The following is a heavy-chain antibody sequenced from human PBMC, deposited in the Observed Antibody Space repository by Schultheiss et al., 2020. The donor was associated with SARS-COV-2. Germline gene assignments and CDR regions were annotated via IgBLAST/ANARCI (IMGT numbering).Heavy chain of an antibody. Sequence: ASVKVSCKASGYTFTGYYMHWVRQATGQGLEWMGWISAYNGNTNYAQKLQGRVTMTTDTSTSTAYMELRSLRSDDTALYYCAKEGGGSPSNKYYYYGMDVWGQGTTVTVSS. CDR1: GYTFTGYY. CDR3: AKEGGGSPSNKYYYYGMDV. J-gene: IGHJ6*02. V-gene: IGHV1-18*04. D-gene: IGHD1-26*01. CDR2: ISAYNGNT.